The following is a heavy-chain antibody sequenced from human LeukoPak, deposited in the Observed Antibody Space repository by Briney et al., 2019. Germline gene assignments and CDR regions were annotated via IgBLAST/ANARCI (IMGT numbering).Heavy chain of an antibody. CDR2: ISYDGSKK. CDR1: AFTFSDYG. CDR3: AQDPYNRYFDWPGYFDL. Sequence: GRSLRLSCVASAFTFSDYGMHWVRQAPGKGLEWVAIISYDGSKKQYADSVKGRFTISRDNSKKTLYLQMNSLRADDAAVYYCAQDPYNRYFDWPGYFDLWGQGTLVTVSS. V-gene: IGHV3-30*18. D-gene: IGHD3-9*01. J-gene: IGHJ4*02.